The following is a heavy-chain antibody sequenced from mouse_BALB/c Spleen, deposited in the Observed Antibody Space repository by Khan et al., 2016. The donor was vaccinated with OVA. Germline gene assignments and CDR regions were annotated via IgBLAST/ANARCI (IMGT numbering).Heavy chain of an antibody. D-gene: IGHD1-2*01. CDR3: ARRNYFGYTFAY. J-gene: IGHJ3*01. V-gene: IGHV1-77*01. Sequence: QVLLQQSGAELARPGASVKLSCKASGYTFTDYYINWVKQRTGQGLEWIGEISPGSGDTYYNEKFKGKATLTADKSSSTAYMQLNSLTSEASAVYFCARRNYFGYTFAYWGQGTLVTVSA. CDR2: ISPGSGDT. CDR1: GYTFTDYY.